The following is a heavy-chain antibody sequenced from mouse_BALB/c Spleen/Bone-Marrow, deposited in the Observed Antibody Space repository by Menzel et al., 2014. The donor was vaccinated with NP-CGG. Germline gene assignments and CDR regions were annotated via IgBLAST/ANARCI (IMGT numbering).Heavy chain of an antibody. CDR1: GFNVKDTY. V-gene: IGHV14-3*02. CDR3: ASYVYGYYFDY. CDR2: IDPANGNT. Sequence: VQLKESGAELVKPGASVKLSCTASGFNVKDTYIHWVKQRPEQGLEWIGRIDPANGNTKYDPKFQGKATITADTSSNTAYLQLSSLTSEDTAVYYCASYVYGYYFDYWGQGTTLTVSS. J-gene: IGHJ2*01. D-gene: IGHD2-2*01.